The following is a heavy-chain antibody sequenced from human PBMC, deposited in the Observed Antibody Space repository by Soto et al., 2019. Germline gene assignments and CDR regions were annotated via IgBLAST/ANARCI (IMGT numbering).Heavy chain of an antibody. Sequence: QVQLVESGGGLVKPGGSLRLSCAASGFTFSDYYMSWIRQAPGKGLEWVSYISSSGSTIYYADSVKGRFTISRDNAENSLYLQMNRLRAEDTAVYYCAKDPTRLRFLEFRPEGWFAPWGQGTLVTVSS. J-gene: IGHJ5*02. CDR2: ISSSGSTI. CDR3: AKDPTRLRFLEFRPEGWFAP. V-gene: IGHV3-11*01. D-gene: IGHD3-3*01. CDR1: GFTFSDYY.